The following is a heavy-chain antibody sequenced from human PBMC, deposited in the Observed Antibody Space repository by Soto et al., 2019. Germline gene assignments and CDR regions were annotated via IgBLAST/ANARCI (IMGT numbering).Heavy chain of an antibody. Sequence: PSETLSLTCAVSGGSISSGGYSWSWIRQPPGKGLEWIGYIYHSGSTYYNPSLKSRVTISVDRSKNQFSLKLSSVTAADTAVYYCARVHIGGSSREFNAFDIWGQGTMVTVSS. CDR3: ARVHIGGSSREFNAFDI. D-gene: IGHD6-6*01. V-gene: IGHV4-30-2*01. J-gene: IGHJ3*02. CDR2: IYHSGST. CDR1: GGSISSGGYS.